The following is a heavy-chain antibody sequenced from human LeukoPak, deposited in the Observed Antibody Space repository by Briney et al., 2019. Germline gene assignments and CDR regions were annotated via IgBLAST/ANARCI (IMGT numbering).Heavy chain of an antibody. CDR2: ISAYNGNT. CDR3: ARTGYNWNDVGFDP. Sequence: EASVKVSCTASGYTFTSYGISWVRQAPGQGLEWMGWISAYNGNTNYAQKLQGRVTMTTDTSTSTAYMELRSLRSDDTAVYYCARTGYNWNDVGFDPWGQGTLVTVSS. V-gene: IGHV1-18*04. CDR1: GYTFTSYG. J-gene: IGHJ5*02. D-gene: IGHD1-1*01.